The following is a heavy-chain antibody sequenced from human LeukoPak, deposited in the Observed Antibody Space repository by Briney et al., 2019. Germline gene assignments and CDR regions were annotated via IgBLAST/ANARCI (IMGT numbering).Heavy chain of an antibody. Sequence: GGSLRLSCAASGFTFSSYSMNWVRQAPGKGLEWVSSISSSSSYIYYADSVKGRFTISRDNAKNSLYLQMNSLRAEDTAVYYCARDRLGDYDFWSGGIWGQGTMVTVSS. V-gene: IGHV3-21*01. J-gene: IGHJ3*02. CDR1: GFTFSSYS. CDR3: ARDRLGDYDFWSGGI. CDR2: ISSSSSYI. D-gene: IGHD3-3*01.